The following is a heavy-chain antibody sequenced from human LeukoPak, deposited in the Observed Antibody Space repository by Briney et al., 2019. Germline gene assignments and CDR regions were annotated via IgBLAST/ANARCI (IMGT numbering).Heavy chain of an antibody. V-gene: IGHV3-53*01. CDR1: GFTVSSNY. CDR3: VFVKRNTNWFDP. Sequence: PGGSLRLSCGASGFTVSSNYMSWVRQAPGKGLECVSILYSGGTTYCADSVTGRFTISRDNSKNTLSLQMNNVRAEDTAVYYCVFVKRNTNWFDPWGQGTLVTVSS. J-gene: IGHJ5*02. D-gene: IGHD1/OR15-1a*01. CDR2: LYSGGTT.